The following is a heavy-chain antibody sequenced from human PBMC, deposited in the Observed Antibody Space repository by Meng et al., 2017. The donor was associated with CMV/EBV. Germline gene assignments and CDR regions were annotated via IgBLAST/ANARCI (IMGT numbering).Heavy chain of an antibody. CDR2: ITNSGNTI. D-gene: IGHD3-10*01. Sequence: GGSLRLSCAASGFTFSDYYMSWIRQAPEKGLEWVSYITNSGNTIYDADSVKGRFSISRDNARNSLYLQMNSLRAEDTAVYYCARKRSQVSGSAFDIWGHGTMVTVS. CDR1: GFTFSDYY. CDR3: ARKRSQVSGSAFDI. J-gene: IGHJ3*02. V-gene: IGHV3-11*01.